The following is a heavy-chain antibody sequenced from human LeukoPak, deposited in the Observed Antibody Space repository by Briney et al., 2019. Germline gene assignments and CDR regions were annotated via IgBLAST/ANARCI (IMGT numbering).Heavy chain of an antibody. V-gene: IGHV3-9*01. CDR3: ARDLDFWSGYYSHDAFDI. Sequence: GGSLRLSCAASGFTFDNYAMHWVRQAPGKGLEWVSGISWNTGGIGYADSVKGRFTISRDNAKNSLYLQMNSLRAEDTAVYYCARDLDFWSGYYSHDAFDIWGQGTMVTVSS. CDR2: ISWNTGGI. J-gene: IGHJ3*02. CDR1: GFTFDNYA. D-gene: IGHD3-3*01.